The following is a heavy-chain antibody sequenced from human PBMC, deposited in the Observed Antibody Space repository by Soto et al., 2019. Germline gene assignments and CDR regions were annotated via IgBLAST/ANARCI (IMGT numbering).Heavy chain of an antibody. CDR3: ARGRLRLIVTSNFDY. Sequence: ASVKVSCKASGYTFTNYTRHWVRQAPGQRLEWVGWINAGDGNTKYSQKFQGRVTINRDTSASTSYMELSSLRSEDTAVYYCARGRLRLIVTSNFDYWGQGTLVTVSS. J-gene: IGHJ4*02. CDR1: GYTFTNYT. V-gene: IGHV1-3*01. CDR2: INAGDGNT. D-gene: IGHD5-12*01.